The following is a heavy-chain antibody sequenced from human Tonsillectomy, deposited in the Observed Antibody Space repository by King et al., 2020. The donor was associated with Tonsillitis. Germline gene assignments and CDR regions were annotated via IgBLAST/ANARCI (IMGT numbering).Heavy chain of an antibody. V-gene: IGHV3-7*01. Sequence: VQLVESGGGLVQPGGSLRLSCAASGFTFSSYWMSWVRQAPGKGLEWVANMNEDGSEKYYVDSVKGRFTISRDNARNSLYLQMNRLRAEDTAVYYCAREGSGSYGDRRTFDYWGTGTLVTVSS. J-gene: IGHJ4*02. CDR2: MNEDGSEK. CDR1: GFTFSSYW. D-gene: IGHD1-26*01. CDR3: AREGSGSYGDRRTFDY.